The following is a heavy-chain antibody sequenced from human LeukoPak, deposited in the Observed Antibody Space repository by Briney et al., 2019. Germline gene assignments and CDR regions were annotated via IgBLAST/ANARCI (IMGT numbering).Heavy chain of an antibody. V-gene: IGHV3-73*01. D-gene: IGHD3-22*01. CDR3: TVNYYDSSAYYFNYYYMDV. J-gene: IGHJ6*03. CDR1: GFTFSGSA. Sequence: GGSLRLSCAASGFTFSGSAMHWVRQASGKGLEWVGRIRSKANSYATAYAASVKGRFTISRDDLKNTAYLQMNSLKTEDTAVYYCTVNYYDSSAYYFNYYYMDVWGKGTTVTVSS. CDR2: IRSKANSYAT.